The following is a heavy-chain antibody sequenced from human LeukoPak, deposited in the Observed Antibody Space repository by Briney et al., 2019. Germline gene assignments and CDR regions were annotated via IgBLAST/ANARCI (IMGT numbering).Heavy chain of an antibody. CDR1: GFTFSSSW. J-gene: IGHJ4*02. Sequence: GGSLRLSCAASGFTFSSSWMSWVRQAPGKGLEWAANIKKDGSEKYYVDSVKGRFTISRDNAKNSVYLQMDSLRVEDTAVYYCARISTAVAGGDYWGQGTLVTVSS. CDR2: IKKDGSEK. V-gene: IGHV3-7*01. CDR3: ARISTAVAGGDY. D-gene: IGHD6-19*01.